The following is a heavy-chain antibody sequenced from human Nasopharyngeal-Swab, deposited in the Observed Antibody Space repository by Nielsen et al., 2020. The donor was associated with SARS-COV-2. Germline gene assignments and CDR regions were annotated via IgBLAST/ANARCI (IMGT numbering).Heavy chain of an antibody. CDR2: TNAAGTYA. CDR1: GFTFSSYT. J-gene: IGHJ3*01. V-gene: IGHV3-21*01. CDR3: LRGDSRDV. D-gene: IGHD3-22*01. Sequence: GGSLRLSCAASGFTFSSYTMNWVRQAPGKGLVWVASTNAAGTYAHYADSVKGRFTISRENAKNSLYLQMNSLGAEDTAVYYWLRGDSRDVWGQGTMVTVSS.